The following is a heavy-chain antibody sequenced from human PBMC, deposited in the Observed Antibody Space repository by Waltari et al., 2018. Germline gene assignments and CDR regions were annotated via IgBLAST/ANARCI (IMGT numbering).Heavy chain of an antibody. CDR2: IRYDGSKK. Sequence: QVQLVESGGGVVQPGGSLRLSCAASGFTFSSYGMHWVRQAPGKGLEWVAFIRYDGSKKYYADSVKGRFTIYRDNSKNTLYLQMNSLRAEDTAVYYCAKDRAEFDYYYYYMDVWGKGTTVTVSS. D-gene: IGHD3-10*01. CDR3: AKDRAEFDYYYYYMDV. CDR1: GFTFSSYG. J-gene: IGHJ6*03. V-gene: IGHV3-30*02.